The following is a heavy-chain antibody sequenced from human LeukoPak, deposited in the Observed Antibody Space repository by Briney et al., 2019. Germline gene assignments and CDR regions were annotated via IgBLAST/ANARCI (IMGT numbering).Heavy chain of an antibody. J-gene: IGHJ4*02. CDR3: AKALGGSGNYYFDY. D-gene: IGHD3-10*01. CDR2: ISSSADNT. CDR1: GFTFSNYA. V-gene: IGHV3-23*01. Sequence: GGSLRLSCAASGFTFSNYAMSWVRQAPGKGLEWVSSISSSADNTYHADSVKGRFTISRDNSKNTLYLQMNSLRAEDTAVYYCAKALGGSGNYYFDYWGQGTLVTVSS.